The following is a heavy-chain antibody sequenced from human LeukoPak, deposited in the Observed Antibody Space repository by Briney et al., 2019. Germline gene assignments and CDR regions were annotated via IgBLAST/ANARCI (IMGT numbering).Heavy chain of an antibody. Sequence: ASVTVSFKASGYTFIYYYMHWVRQAPGQGLEWMGIINPRGGSTTYAQNCQGRVTMTTDTSTSTLYMELSSLTYEDTAVYYCARKRTDGYISYYFDYWGQGTLVTVSS. J-gene: IGHJ4*02. D-gene: IGHD5-24*01. CDR1: GYTFIYYY. CDR2: INPRGGST. CDR3: ARKRTDGYISYYFDY. V-gene: IGHV1-46*01.